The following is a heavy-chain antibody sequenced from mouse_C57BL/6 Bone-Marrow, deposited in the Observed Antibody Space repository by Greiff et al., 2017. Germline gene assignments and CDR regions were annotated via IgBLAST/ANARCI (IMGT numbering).Heavy chain of an antibody. V-gene: IGHV1-26*01. Sequence: EVQLQQSGPELVKPGASVKISCKASGYTFTDYYMNWVKQSHGKSLEWIGDINPNNGGTSYNQKFKGKATLTVDKSSSTAYMELRSLTSEDSAVYYCARKGFTTEYFDVWGTGTTVTVSS. CDR3: ARKGFTTEYFDV. CDR2: INPNNGGT. D-gene: IGHD1-1*01. CDR1: GYTFTDYY. J-gene: IGHJ1*03.